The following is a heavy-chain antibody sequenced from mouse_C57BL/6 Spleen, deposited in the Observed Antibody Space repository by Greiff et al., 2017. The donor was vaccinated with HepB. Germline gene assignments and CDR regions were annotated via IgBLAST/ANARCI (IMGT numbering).Heavy chain of an antibody. CDR1: GYTFTSYG. V-gene: IGHV1-81*01. CDR3: ARWGLYYSNYGAMDY. J-gene: IGHJ4*01. D-gene: IGHD2-5*01. Sequence: VKLQQSGAELARPGASVKLSCKASGYTFTSYGISWVKQRTGQGLEWIGEIYPRSGNTYYNEKFKGKASLTADKSSSTAYMELRSLTSEDSAVYFCARWGLYYSNYGAMDYWGQGTSVTVSS. CDR2: IYPRSGNT.